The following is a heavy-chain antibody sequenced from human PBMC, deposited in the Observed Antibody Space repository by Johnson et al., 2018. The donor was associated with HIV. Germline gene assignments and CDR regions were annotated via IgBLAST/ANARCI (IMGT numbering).Heavy chain of an antibody. D-gene: IGHD1-26*01. CDR2: INWNGGRT. Sequence: VQLVESGGVVVQPGGSLRLSCVASGFTFDDYGMSWVRQAPGKGLEWVSGINWNGGRTGYADSVKGRFTISRDNAKNSLYLQMNSLRAEDTAVYYCARGGGDYYRDAFDIWGLGTMVTVSS. J-gene: IGHJ3*02. V-gene: IGHV3-20*04. CDR3: ARGGGDYYRDAFDI. CDR1: GFTFDDYG.